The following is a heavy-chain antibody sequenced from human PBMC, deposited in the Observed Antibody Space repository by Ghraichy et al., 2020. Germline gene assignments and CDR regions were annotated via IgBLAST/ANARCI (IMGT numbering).Heavy chain of an antibody. Sequence: SETLSLTCAVYGGSFSGYYWSWIRQPPGKGLEWIGEINHSGSTNYNPSLKSRVTISVDTSKNQFSLKLSSVTAADTAVYYCARRPPWGSPFDYWGQGTLVTVSS. CDR2: INHSGST. CDR3: ARRPPWGSPFDY. V-gene: IGHV4-34*01. J-gene: IGHJ4*02. D-gene: IGHD3-16*01. CDR1: GGSFSGYY.